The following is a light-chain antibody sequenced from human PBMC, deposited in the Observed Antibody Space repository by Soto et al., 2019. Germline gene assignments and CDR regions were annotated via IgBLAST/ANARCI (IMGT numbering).Light chain of an antibody. CDR1: QSVTSK. CDR2: GAS. CDR3: QKYGGSPIT. J-gene: IGKJ5*01. V-gene: IGKV3-20*01. Sequence: EVVLTQSPGTLSLSPGDRATLSCGASQSVTSKLAWYQQKPGQAPRLLISGASNRATGIPDRFSGSGSGTDFTLTISRLEPDDFALYFCQKYGGSPITCGLGTRREIK.